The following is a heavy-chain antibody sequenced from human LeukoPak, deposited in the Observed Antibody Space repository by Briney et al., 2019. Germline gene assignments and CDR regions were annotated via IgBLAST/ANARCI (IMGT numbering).Heavy chain of an antibody. CDR3: ARDQTPFY. Sequence: GTLSLTCTVSGGSISSNNWWSWVRQAPGKGLEWVSAISGSGGSTYYADSVKGRFTISRDNAKSSMWLQMNSLRDEDTAVYYCARDQTPFYWGQGSLVTVSS. V-gene: IGHV3-23*01. CDR1: GGSISSNN. J-gene: IGHJ4*02. D-gene: IGHD2-15*01. CDR2: ISGSGGST.